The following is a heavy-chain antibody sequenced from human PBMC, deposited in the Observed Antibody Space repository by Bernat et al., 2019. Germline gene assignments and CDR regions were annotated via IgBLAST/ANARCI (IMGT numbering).Heavy chain of an antibody. CDR1: GYTFTGYY. D-gene: IGHD1-20*01. Sequence: QVQLVQSGAEAKKPGASVKVSCKASGYTFTGYYMNWVRQAPGQGLEWMGWINPNSGDTKYAQKFQGRVAVTRDTSISTAYMELSRLTSDDTAVYYCARDLTGTPLWGQGTLVTVSS. CDR2: INPNSGDT. CDR3: ARDLTGTPL. J-gene: IGHJ4*02. V-gene: IGHV1-2*02.